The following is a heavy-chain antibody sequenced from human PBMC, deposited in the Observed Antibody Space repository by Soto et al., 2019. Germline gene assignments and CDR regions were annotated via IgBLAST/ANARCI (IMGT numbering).Heavy chain of an antibody. V-gene: IGHV1-8*01. D-gene: IGHD3-3*01. J-gene: IGHJ6*02. CDR2: MDPNSGST. CDR1: GYTFTTYD. CDR3: ASERKFDFWRKGLDV. Sequence: ASLKVSCKASGYTFTTYDINWVRQAPGQGLEWLGWMDPNSGSTGYAQNFQGRITMTRNISRNTAYMELSSLQSEDTAVYYCASERKFDFWRKGLDVWGQGNTVTVSS.